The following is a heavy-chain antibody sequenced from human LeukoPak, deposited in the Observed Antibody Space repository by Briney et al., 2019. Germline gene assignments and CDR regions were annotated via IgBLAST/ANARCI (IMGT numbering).Heavy chain of an antibody. V-gene: IGHV4-31*03. CDR3: ARDHLATVTTSVYYYYGMDV. CDR2: IYYSGST. J-gene: IGHJ6*02. CDR1: GGSISSGGYY. Sequence: SETLSLTCTVSGGSISSGGYYWSWIRQHPGKGLEWIGYIYYSGSTYYNPSLKSRVTMSVDTSKNQFSLKLSSVTAADTAVYYCARDHLATVTTSVYYYYGMDVWGQGTTVTVSS. D-gene: IGHD4-17*01.